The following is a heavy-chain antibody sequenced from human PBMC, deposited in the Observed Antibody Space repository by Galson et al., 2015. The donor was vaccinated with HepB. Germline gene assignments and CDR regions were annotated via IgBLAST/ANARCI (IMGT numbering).Heavy chain of an antibody. J-gene: IGHJ3*02. CDR3: ARDYGDYFVGNAFDI. Sequence: SVKVSCKASGYTFTSYAMHWVRQAPGQRLEWMGWINAGNGNTKYSQKFQGRVTITRDTSASTAYMELSSLRSEDTAVYYCARDYGDYFVGNAFDIWGQGTMVTVSS. D-gene: IGHD4-17*01. CDR2: INAGNGNT. CDR1: GYTFTSYA. V-gene: IGHV1-3*01.